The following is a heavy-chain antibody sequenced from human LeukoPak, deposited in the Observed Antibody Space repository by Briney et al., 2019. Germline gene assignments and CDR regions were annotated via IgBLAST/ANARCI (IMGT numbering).Heavy chain of an antibody. CDR1: GGSISSYY. CDR2: IYYSGTT. CDR3: ARADYYDSSGYYYYYYGMDV. D-gene: IGHD3-22*01. J-gene: IGHJ6*02. Sequence: KPSETLSLTCTVSGGSISSYYWSRIRQPPGKGLEWIGYIYYSGTTNYNPSLKSRVTISVDTSKNQFSLKLSSVTAADTAVYYCARADYYDSSGYYYYYYGMDVWGQGTTVTVSS. V-gene: IGHV4-59*12.